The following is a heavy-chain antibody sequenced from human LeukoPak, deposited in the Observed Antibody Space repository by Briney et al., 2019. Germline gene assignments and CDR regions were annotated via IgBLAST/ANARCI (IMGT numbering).Heavy chain of an antibody. V-gene: IGHV4-39*01. CDR3: ARPRAYSSGWYHMDY. Sequence: SETLSLTCTVSGGSISSSSYYWGWLRQPPGTGLEWIGSIYYSGSTYYNPSLKSRVTISVDTSKNQFSLKLSSVTAADTAVYYCARPRAYSSGWYHMDYWGQGTLVTVSS. CDR1: GGSISSSSYY. CDR2: IYYSGST. D-gene: IGHD6-19*01. J-gene: IGHJ4*02.